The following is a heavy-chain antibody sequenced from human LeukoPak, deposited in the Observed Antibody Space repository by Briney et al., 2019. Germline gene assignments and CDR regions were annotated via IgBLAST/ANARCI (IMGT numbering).Heavy chain of an antibody. CDR1: GYTFTSYD. D-gene: IGHD6-6*01. Sequence: GASVKVSRKASGYTFTSYDINWVRQATGQGLEWMGWMNPNSGNTGYAQKFQGRVTMTRNTSISTAYMELSSLRSEDTAVYYCAVSTFIEYSSSWYYYYYMDVWGKGTTVTVSS. J-gene: IGHJ6*03. CDR3: AVSTFIEYSSSWYYYYYMDV. V-gene: IGHV1-8*01. CDR2: MNPNSGNT.